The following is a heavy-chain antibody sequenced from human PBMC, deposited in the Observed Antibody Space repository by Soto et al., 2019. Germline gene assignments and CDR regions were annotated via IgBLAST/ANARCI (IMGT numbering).Heavy chain of an antibody. J-gene: IGHJ5*02. D-gene: IGHD2-15*01. Sequence: ETLCVTCAVSGYSISSGYHWSWIRQPPGKGLEWLGSVHYSGNTCYNPSLKSRLTISVDKSKNQFSLNLSSVTAADTAVYYCPRQDRVVADGRWFDPWGQGTLVTVYS. CDR3: PRQDRVVADGRWFDP. CDR2: VHYSGNT. V-gene: IGHV4-38-2*01. CDR1: GYSISSGYH.